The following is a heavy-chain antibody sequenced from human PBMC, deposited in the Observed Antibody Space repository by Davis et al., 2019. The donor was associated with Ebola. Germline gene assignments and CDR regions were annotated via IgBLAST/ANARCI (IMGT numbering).Heavy chain of an antibody. CDR2: ISWNSGSI. Sequence: SLKISCAASGFTFDDYAMHWVRQAPGKGLEWVSGISWNSGSIGYADSVKGRFTISRDNAKNSLYLQMNSLRAEDMALYYCAKELMGAFDIWGQGTMVTVSS. J-gene: IGHJ3*02. CDR1: GFTFDDYA. V-gene: IGHV3-9*03. CDR3: AKELMGAFDI.